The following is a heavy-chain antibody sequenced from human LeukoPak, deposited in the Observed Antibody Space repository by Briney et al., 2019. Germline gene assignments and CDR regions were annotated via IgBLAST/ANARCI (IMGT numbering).Heavy chain of an antibody. D-gene: IGHD6-6*01. V-gene: IGHV1-18*01. Sequence: ASVTLSCKASGYTFTSYGISWVRQAPGQGLEWMGLISAYNGNTNYAQKLQGRLTMTTDTATSTAYMELRSLRSDDTAVYYCARDRGDSSSAPGYWGQGTLVSVSS. CDR3: ARDRGDSSSAPGY. CDR2: ISAYNGNT. J-gene: IGHJ4*02. CDR1: GYTFTSYG.